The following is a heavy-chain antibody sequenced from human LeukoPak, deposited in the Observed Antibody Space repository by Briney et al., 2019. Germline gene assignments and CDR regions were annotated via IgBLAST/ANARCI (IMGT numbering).Heavy chain of an antibody. D-gene: IGHD3-3*01. CDR3: ARVLGSVTYYDFWSGYTHPTDAFDI. J-gene: IGHJ3*02. CDR2: INPNSGGT. CDR1: GYTFTGYY. Sequence: GASVKVSCKASGYTFTGYYMHWVRQAPGQGLEWMGWINPNSGGTNYAQKFQGRVTMTRDTSISTAYMELSRLRSDDTAVYYCARVLGSVTYYDFWSGYTHPTDAFDIWGQGTMVTVSS. V-gene: IGHV1-2*02.